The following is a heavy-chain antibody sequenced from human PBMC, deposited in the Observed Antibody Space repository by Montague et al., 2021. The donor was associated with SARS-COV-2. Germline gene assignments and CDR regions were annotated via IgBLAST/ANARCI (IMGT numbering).Heavy chain of an antibody. D-gene: IGHD3-3*01. V-gene: IGHV4-34*01. Sequence: SETLSLTCAVYSGSFSDFYWTWIRQSPGKGLEWIGEINHTGSATSNPSLKGRVTLSSDTSKKQFSLKVQSVTPADTAVYYCARGQVTISGVLIFIPAAGHPDGWGQGTSVTVSS. CDR1: SGSFSDFY. CDR2: INHTGSA. J-gene: IGHJ3*01. CDR3: ARGQVTISGVLIFIPAAGHPDG.